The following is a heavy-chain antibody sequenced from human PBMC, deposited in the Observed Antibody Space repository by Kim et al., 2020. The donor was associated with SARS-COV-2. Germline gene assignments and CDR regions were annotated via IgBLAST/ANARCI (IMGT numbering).Heavy chain of an antibody. Sequence: GGSLRLSCAASGFTFSSYGMSWVRQAPGKGLEWVSAISDRGARTYYADSVKGRFTISRDNSNNTLSLQMNSLTAEDTAIYYCAKWGTFCSSPTCYSFFDYWGQGVLVIVSS. CDR1: GFTFSSYG. CDR2: ISDRGART. J-gene: IGHJ4*02. D-gene: IGHD2-2*01. CDR3: AKWGTFCSSPTCYSFFDY. V-gene: IGHV3-23*01.